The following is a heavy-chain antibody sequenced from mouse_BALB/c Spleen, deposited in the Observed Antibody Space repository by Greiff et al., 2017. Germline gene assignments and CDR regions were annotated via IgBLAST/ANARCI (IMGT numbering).Heavy chain of an antibody. Sequence: VKLMESGPGLVAPSQSLSITCTVSGFSLTSYGVHWVRQPPGKGLEWLGVIWAGGSTNYNSALMSRLSISKDNSKSQVFLKMNSLQTDDTAMYYCARDRGGSSSWFAYWGQGTLVTVSA. J-gene: IGHJ3*01. CDR1: GFSLTSYG. V-gene: IGHV2-9*02. CDR3: ARDRGGSSSWFAY. D-gene: IGHD1-1*01. CDR2: IWAGGST.